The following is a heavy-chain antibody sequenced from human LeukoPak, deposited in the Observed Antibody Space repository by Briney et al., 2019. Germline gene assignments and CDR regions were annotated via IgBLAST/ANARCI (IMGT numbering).Heavy chain of an antibody. CDR1: KFMFNIYA. Sequence: PGGSLRLSCAASKFMFNIYAMHWVRQAPGKGLEWVAVISYDGSNKYYADSVKGRFTISRDNSKNTLYLQMNSLRAEDTAVYYCARPLSSSGWSPGDYWGQGTPVTVSS. D-gene: IGHD6-19*01. J-gene: IGHJ4*02. CDR3: ARPLSSSGWSPGDY. V-gene: IGHV3-30*04. CDR2: ISYDGSNK.